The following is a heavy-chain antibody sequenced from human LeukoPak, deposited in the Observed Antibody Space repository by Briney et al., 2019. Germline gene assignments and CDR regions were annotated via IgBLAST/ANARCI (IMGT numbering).Heavy chain of an antibody. V-gene: IGHV4-34*01. Sequence: PSETLSLTCAVYGVSFSGYYWSWIRQPPGKGLEWIGEINHSGSTNYNPSLKSRVTISVETSKNQFSLKLSSVTAADTAVYYCARGSSSWVIDYWGQGTLVTVSS. CDR1: GVSFSGYY. CDR3: ARGSSSWVIDY. D-gene: IGHD6-13*01. CDR2: INHSGST. J-gene: IGHJ4*02.